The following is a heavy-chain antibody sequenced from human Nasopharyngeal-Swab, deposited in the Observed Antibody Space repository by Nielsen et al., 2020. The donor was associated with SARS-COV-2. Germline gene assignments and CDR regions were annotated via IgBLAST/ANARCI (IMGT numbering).Heavy chain of an antibody. CDR3: TSQTYYYDSSETLYYYYMDV. Sequence: GGSLRLSCTGSGFTFGNYSMNWVRQAPGKGLEWVGVIRSKTYGETTDYAASVKGRLTISRDDSKSIAYLQMNSRRTEDTAVYYCTSQTYYYDSSETLYYYYMDVWGKGTTVTVSS. J-gene: IGHJ6*03. D-gene: IGHD3-22*01. V-gene: IGHV3-49*04. CDR1: GFTFGNYS. CDR2: IRSKTYGETT.